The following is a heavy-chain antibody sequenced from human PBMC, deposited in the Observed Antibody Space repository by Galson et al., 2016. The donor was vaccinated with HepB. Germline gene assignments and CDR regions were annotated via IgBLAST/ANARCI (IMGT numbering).Heavy chain of an antibody. Sequence: SLRLSCAASGFTFSSFGMHWVRQAPGKGLEWVAVIWYDGSNKYYADSVKGRFNISRDNSKNTLYLQMNSLRAEDTAVYYCAYGDWFDPWGQGTLVTFSS. V-gene: IGHV3-33*01. CDR2: IWYDGSNK. CDR3: AYGDWFDP. J-gene: IGHJ5*02. CDR1: GFTFSSFG. D-gene: IGHD4/OR15-4a*01.